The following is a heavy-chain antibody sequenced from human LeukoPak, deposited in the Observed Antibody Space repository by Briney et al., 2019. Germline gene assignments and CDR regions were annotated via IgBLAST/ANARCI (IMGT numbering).Heavy chain of an antibody. CDR2: ISFRSNYI. CDR1: GYTLSSYS. CDR3: VRLRRNSDTSGFYYYYDF. D-gene: IGHD3-22*01. V-gene: IGHV3-21*01. Sequence: GGSLRLSCVASGYTLSSYSINWVRHAPGKGLEWVSSISFRSNYIYYADSVRGRFSNSRDDARDSLYLQMNSLRAEDTAVYFCVRLRRNSDTSGFYYYYDFWGQGTLVTVSS. J-gene: IGHJ4*02.